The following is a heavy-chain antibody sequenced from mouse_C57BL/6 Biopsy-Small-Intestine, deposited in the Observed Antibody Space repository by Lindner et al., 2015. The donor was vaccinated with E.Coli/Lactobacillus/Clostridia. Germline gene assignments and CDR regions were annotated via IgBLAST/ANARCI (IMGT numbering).Heavy chain of an antibody. D-gene: IGHD1-1*01. CDR2: MNPNNGAT. Sequence: VKVSCKASGYTFTVYYIHWVRQAPGRGPEWMGWMNPNNGATKYAENFQGRVTMTRDTSITTAYMELSSLTSDDTAFYYCARDVSPRTDYYYYYGLDVWGQGTAVTVSS. J-gene: IGHJ1*01. CDR3: ARDVSPRTDYYYYYGLDV. CDR1: GYTFTVYY. V-gene: IGHV1-72*04.